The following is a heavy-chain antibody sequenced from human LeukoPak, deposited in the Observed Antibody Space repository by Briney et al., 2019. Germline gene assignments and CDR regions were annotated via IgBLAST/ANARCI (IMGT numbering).Heavy chain of an antibody. CDR3: ARGSTMGNWFDP. CDR2: ISAYNGNT. CDR1: GYTFSSYG. D-gene: IGHD1-26*01. J-gene: IGHJ5*02. Sequence: ASVKVSCKPSGYTFSSYGISWVRQAPGQGLEWMGWISAYNGNTNYAQKFQGRVTITADKSTSTAYMELSSLRSEDTAVYYCARGSTMGNWFDPWGQGTLVTVSS. V-gene: IGHV1-18*01.